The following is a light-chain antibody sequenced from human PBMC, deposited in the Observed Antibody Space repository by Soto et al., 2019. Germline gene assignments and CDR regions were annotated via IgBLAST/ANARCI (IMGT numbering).Light chain of an antibody. V-gene: IGKV1-33*01. J-gene: IGKJ2*01. CDR3: QQYDNLPPMYT. Sequence: DIQMTQSPSSLSASVGDRVTITCQASQDISNYLNWYQQKPGKAPKLLIYDASNLETGVPSRFSGSGCGTDFTFTISSLRPEDMATDYYQQYDNLPPMYTFGQGTKLEIK. CDR1: QDISNY. CDR2: DAS.